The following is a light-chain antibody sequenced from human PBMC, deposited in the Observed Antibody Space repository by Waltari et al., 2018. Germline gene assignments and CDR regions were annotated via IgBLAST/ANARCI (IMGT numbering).Light chain of an antibody. Sequence: QSALTQPASVSGSPGQSITISCPGTSSDVGGYNYVSWYQQHPGKAPKLMMYDGSNRPSGVSNRFSGSKSGNTASLTISGLQAEDEADYYCSSYTSSSMGVVFGGGTKLTVL. CDR2: DGS. CDR3: SSYTSSSMGVV. V-gene: IGLV2-14*03. J-gene: IGLJ2*01. CDR1: SSDVGGYNY.